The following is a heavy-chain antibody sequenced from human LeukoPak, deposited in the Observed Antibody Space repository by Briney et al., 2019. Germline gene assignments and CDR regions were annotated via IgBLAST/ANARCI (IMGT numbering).Heavy chain of an antibody. CDR2: ISSSSATI. J-gene: IGHJ1*01. D-gene: IGHD3-16*02. CDR1: GFSLSAYN. Sequence: PGGSLRLSCEGSGFSLSAYNMNWVRQAPGKGLESVSYISSSSATIFYADSVKGRFTISRDNAKNSLYLQMNSLRPEDTAVYYCTTDEGAYDYVWGNYRWGYFHHWGQGTLVTVSS. CDR3: TTDEGAYDYVWGNYRWGYFHH. V-gene: IGHV3-48*01.